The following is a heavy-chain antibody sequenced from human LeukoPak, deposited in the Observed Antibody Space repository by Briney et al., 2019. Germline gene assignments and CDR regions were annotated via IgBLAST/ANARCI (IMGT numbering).Heavy chain of an antibody. CDR1: GYTFTGYY. CDR3: ARVPVLHYYDSSGYSRALPDY. V-gene: IGHV1-2*02. Sequence: GASVKVSCKASGYTFTGYYMHWVRQAPGQGLEWMGWINPNSGGTNYAQKFQGRVTMTRDTSISTAYMELSRLRSDDTAVYYCARVPVLHYYDSSGYSRALPDYWGQGTLVTVSS. D-gene: IGHD3-22*01. J-gene: IGHJ4*02. CDR2: INPNSGGT.